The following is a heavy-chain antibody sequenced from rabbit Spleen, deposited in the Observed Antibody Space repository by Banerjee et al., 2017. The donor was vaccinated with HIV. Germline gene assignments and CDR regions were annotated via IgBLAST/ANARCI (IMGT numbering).Heavy chain of an antibody. V-gene: IGHV1S45*01. J-gene: IGHJ6*01. CDR2: ISANSGST. CDR3: ARDYNSAWDL. CDR1: GFSFSNNYV. Sequence: QEQLKESGGGLVQPGGSLTLTCTASGFSFSNNYVICWVRQAPGKGLEWIACISANSGSTYYASWVNGRFTISRDNAQNTVDLQIKSLTAADTATYFCARDYNSAWDLWGPGTLVTVS.